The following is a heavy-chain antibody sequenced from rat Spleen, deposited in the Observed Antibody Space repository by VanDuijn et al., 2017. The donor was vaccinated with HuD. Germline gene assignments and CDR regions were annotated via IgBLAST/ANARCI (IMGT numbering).Heavy chain of an antibody. Sequence: QVQLTESGPGLVQPSQTLSLTCTVSGLSLTSNSVSWIRQPPGKGLEWMGAIWSGGSTDYNSALKSRLSISRDTSKSQVFLKMNSLQTEDTAIYFCTRSPTVAGVMDAWGQGASVTVSS. J-gene: IGHJ4*01. V-gene: IGHV2-47*01. CDR1: GLSLTSNS. D-gene: IGHD1-3*01. CDR3: TRSPTVAGVMDA. CDR2: IWSGGST.